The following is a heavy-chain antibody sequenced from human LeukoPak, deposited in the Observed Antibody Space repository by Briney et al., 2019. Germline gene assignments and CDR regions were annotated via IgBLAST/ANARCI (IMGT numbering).Heavy chain of an antibody. J-gene: IGHJ6*04. CDR1: GFTVSSNY. CDR3: AAGGVIPQDYYYGMDV. CDR2: ISGSSSYI. D-gene: IGHD3-16*02. V-gene: IGHV3-21*01. Sequence: GGSLRLSCAASGFTVSSNYMSWVRPAPGKGLEWVPSISGSSSYIYYADSVKGRFTISRDNAKNSLYLQMNSLRAEDTAVYYCAAGGVIPQDYYYGMDVWGKGTTVTVSS.